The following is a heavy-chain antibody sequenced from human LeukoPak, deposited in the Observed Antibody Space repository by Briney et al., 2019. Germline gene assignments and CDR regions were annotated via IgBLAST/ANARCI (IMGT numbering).Heavy chain of an antibody. CDR3: AKGLDFWSGGRGVDV. CDR1: GFTFSSFG. J-gene: IGHJ6*04. Sequence: PGGSLRLSCAASGFTFSSFGMHWVRQAPGEGLEWVAIIWYDGSNKYYADSVKGRFTISRDNSKNTLYLQMNSLRAEDTAVYYCAKGLDFWSGGRGVDVWGKGTTVTVSS. V-gene: IGHV3-33*06. D-gene: IGHD3-3*01. CDR2: IWYDGSNK.